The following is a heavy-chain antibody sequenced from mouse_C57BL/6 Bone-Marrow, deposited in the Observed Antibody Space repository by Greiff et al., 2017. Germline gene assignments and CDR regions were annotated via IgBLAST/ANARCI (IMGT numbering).Heavy chain of an antibody. D-gene: IGHD1-1*01. Sequence: VQLQQSGAELVRPGTSVKVSCKASGYAFTNYLIEWVKQRPGQGLEWIGVFNPGSGGTNYNETFKGKATLTADKSSSTVYMQLSSLTSEDSAVLFCATYYYGSCRYFDVWGTGTTVTVSS. CDR2: FNPGSGGT. J-gene: IGHJ1*03. V-gene: IGHV1-54*01. CDR1: GYAFTNYL. CDR3: ATYYYGSCRYFDV.